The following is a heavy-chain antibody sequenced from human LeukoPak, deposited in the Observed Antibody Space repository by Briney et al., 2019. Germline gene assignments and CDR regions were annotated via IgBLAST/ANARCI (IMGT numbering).Heavy chain of an antibody. CDR3: ASGEDYDSSGYRYFDY. Sequence: GGSLRLSCAASGFTFSSYAMHWVRQAPGKGLEWVAVISYDGSNKYYADSVKGRFTISRDNAKNSLYLQMNSLRAEDTAVYYCASGEDYDSSGYRYFDYWGQGTLVTVSS. CDR2: ISYDGSNK. CDR1: GFTFSSYA. V-gene: IGHV3-30*04. J-gene: IGHJ4*02. D-gene: IGHD3-22*01.